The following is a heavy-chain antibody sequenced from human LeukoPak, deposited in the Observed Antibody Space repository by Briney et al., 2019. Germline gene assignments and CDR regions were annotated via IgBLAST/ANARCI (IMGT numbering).Heavy chain of an antibody. CDR3: ARMYYYDSVDYYYMDV. Sequence: GASVKVSCKASGYTFTGYYMHWVRQAPGQGLEWMGWINPNSGGTNYAQKFQGRVTMTRDTSISTAYMELSRLRSDDTAVYYCARMYYYDSVDYYYMDVWGKGTTVTVSS. J-gene: IGHJ6*03. CDR2: INPNSGGT. D-gene: IGHD3-22*01. V-gene: IGHV1-2*02. CDR1: GYTFTGYY.